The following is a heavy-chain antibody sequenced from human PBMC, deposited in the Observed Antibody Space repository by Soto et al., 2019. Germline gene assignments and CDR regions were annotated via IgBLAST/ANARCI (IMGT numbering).Heavy chain of an antibody. J-gene: IGHJ4*02. CDR1: GYSFTSYW. D-gene: IGHD1-7*01. CDR2: IYPGDSDT. V-gene: IGHV5-51*01. Sequence: PGESLKISCKGSGYSFTSYWIGWVRQMPGKGLEWMGIIYPGDSDTRYSPSFQGQVTISADKSISTAYLQWSSLKASDTAMYYCARAGITGTKSFVGYGYWGQGTLVTVSS. CDR3: ARAGITGTKSFVGYGY.